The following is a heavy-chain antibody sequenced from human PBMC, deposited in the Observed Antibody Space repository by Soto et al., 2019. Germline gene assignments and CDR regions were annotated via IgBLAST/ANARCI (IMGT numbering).Heavy chain of an antibody. V-gene: IGHV3-21*01. CDR2: ISSSSSYI. Sequence: EVQLVESGGGLVKPGGSLRLSCAASGFTFSSYSMNWVRQAPGKGLEWVSSISSSSSYIYYADSVKGRFTISRDNAKNSLYLQMNSLRAEDTAVYYCARDSSLTIFGVVQDHRKEYYYYYYMDVWGKGTTVTVSS. CDR3: ARDSSLTIFGVVQDHRKEYYYYYYMDV. D-gene: IGHD3-3*01. J-gene: IGHJ6*03. CDR1: GFTFSSYS.